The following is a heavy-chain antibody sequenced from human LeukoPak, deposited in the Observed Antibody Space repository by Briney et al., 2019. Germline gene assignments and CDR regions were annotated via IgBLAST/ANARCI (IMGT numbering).Heavy chain of an antibody. V-gene: IGHV3-48*01. CDR2: ISSSSSTI. CDR1: GFTFSSYS. J-gene: IGHJ6*03. D-gene: IGHD1-26*01. Sequence: PGGSLRLSCAASGFTFSSYSMNWVRQAPGKGLEWLSYISSSSSTIYYADSVKGRFTISRDNAKNSLYLQMNSLRAEDTAVYYCAKGRGWEASYYYYYMDVWGKGTTVTISS. CDR3: AKGRGWEASYYYYYMDV.